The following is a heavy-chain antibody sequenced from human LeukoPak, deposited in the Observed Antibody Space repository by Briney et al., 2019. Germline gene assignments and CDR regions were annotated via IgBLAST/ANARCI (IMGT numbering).Heavy chain of an antibody. CDR1: GASMSGQH. Sequence: SETLSLTCTVSGASMSGQHWSWIRQAPGKGLEWIAWIHYDGRTNYNPSLKSRLSLSVDTSTNQFSLSLNSVTAADTAVYFCARHLNGGTHPLDNWGPGIRVIDSP. CDR3: ARHLNGGTHPLDN. V-gene: IGHV4-59*08. CDR2: IHYDGRT. J-gene: IGHJ4*02. D-gene: IGHD2-8*01.